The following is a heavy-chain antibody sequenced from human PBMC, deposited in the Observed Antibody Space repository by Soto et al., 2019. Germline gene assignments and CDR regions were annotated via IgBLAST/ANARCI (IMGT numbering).Heavy chain of an antibody. CDR3: ARQSKLYSSSRYYYYMDV. CDR1: GGSFSGYY. D-gene: IGHD6-6*01. V-gene: IGHV4-34*01. Sequence: SETLSLTCAVYGGSFSGYYWSWIRQPPGKGLEWIGEINHSGSTNYNPSLKSRVTISVDTSKNQFSLKLSSVTAADTAVYYCARQSKLYSSSRYYYYMDVWGKGTTVTVSS. CDR2: INHSGST. J-gene: IGHJ6*03.